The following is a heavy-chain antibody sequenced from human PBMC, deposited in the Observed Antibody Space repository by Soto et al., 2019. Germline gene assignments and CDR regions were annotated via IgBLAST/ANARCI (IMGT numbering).Heavy chain of an antibody. J-gene: IGHJ4*02. Sequence: QVQLVQSGAEVKKPGSSVKVSCKASGGTFSSYAISWVRQAPGQGLEWMGGIIPIFGTANYAQKFQGRVTITADKSTSTAYMELSSLRSEDTAVYYCARARPKRSLSVDLYYFDSWGQGTLVTVSS. CDR2: IIPIFGTA. CDR1: GGTFSSYA. CDR3: ARARPKRSLSVDLYYFDS. V-gene: IGHV1-69*06.